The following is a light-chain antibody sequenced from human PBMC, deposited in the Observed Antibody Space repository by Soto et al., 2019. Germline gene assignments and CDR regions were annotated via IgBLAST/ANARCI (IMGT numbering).Light chain of an antibody. Sequence: QSVLTQPPSVSGSPGQSVTISCTGTSCDVGSYSRVSWYQQPPGTAPQLMIYEVSNRPSGVPERFSGSKSGNTASLTISGLQAEDEADYYCTSYTSSSTYVCGTGTKVTVL. CDR1: SCDVGSYSR. V-gene: IGLV2-18*02. CDR3: TSYTSSSTYV. J-gene: IGLJ1*01. CDR2: EVS.